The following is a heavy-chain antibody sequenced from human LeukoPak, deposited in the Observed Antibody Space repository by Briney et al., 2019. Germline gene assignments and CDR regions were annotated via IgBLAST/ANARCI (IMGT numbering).Heavy chain of an antibody. Sequence: NPSETLSLTCAVYGGSFSDYSWTWIRQPPGKGLEWIGEINHSGSTNYNPSLKSRVTISIDTSKNHFSLKLSSVTAADTAVYYCARRDGYKLGVDYWGQGTLVTVSS. V-gene: IGHV4-34*01. D-gene: IGHD5-24*01. CDR1: GGSFSDYS. J-gene: IGHJ4*02. CDR2: INHSGST. CDR3: ARRDGYKLGVDY.